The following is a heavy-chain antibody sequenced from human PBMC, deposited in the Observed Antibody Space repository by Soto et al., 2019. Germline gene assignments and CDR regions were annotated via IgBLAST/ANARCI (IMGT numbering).Heavy chain of an antibody. V-gene: IGHV5-51*03. J-gene: IGHJ4*02. CDR3: ARLWGRSGWYGDYADY. CDR1: GYSFTSYW. Sequence: EVQLVQSGAEVKKPGESLKISCKGSGYSFTSYWIGWVRQMPGKGLEWMGIIYPGDSDTRYSPSFQRQVTISADKSIRTAYLQWSSLKASDTAMYYCARLWGRSGWYGDYADYWGQGTLVTVSS. CDR2: IYPGDSDT. D-gene: IGHD3-16*01.